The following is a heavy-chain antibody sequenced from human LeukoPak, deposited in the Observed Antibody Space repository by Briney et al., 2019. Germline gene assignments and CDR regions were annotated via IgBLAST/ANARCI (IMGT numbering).Heavy chain of an antibody. D-gene: IGHD6-13*01. J-gene: IGHJ4*02. CDR3: AREGRSSPFDY. V-gene: IGHV4-34*01. Sequence: SETLSLTCAVYGGSFSGYYWSWIRQPPGKGLEWIGEINHSGSTNYNPSLKSRVTISVDTSKNQFSLKLSSVTAADTAVYYCAREGRSSPFDYWGQGTLVTVSS. CDR2: INHSGST. CDR1: GGSFSGYY.